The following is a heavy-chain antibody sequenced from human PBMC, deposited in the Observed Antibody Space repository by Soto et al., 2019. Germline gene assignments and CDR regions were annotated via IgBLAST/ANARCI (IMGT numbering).Heavy chain of an antibody. Sequence: LRLSCAASGFTFSSYGMHWVRQAPGKGLEWVAVISYDGSNKYYADSVKGRFTISRDNSKNTLYLQMNSLRAEDTAVYYCAKDLAIEPHYYYYYGMDVWGQGTTVTVSS. V-gene: IGHV3-30*18. CDR2: ISYDGSNK. CDR3: AKDLAIEPHYYYYYGMDV. CDR1: GFTFSSYG. J-gene: IGHJ6*02. D-gene: IGHD3-22*01.